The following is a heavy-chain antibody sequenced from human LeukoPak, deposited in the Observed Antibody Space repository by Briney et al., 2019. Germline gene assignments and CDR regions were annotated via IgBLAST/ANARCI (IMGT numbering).Heavy chain of an antibody. CDR3: ARESPPHRWFDP. Sequence: GASVKVSCKASGYTFISYYIHWVRQAPGQGLEWMGIINPSGGSTSYAQKFQGRVTMTRDTSTSTVYMELSSLRSEDTAVYFCARESPPHRWFDPRGQGTLVTVSS. CDR2: INPSGGST. J-gene: IGHJ5*02. V-gene: IGHV1-46*01. CDR1: GYTFISYY.